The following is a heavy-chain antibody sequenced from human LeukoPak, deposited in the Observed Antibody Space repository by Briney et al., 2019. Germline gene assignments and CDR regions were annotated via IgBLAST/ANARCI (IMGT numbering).Heavy chain of an antibody. V-gene: IGHV3-30*03. D-gene: IGHD4-17*01. CDR3: ARDSYADY. CDR1: GFTFSSYG. J-gene: IGHJ4*02. Sequence: PGRSLRLSCAASGFTFSSYGMHWVRQAPGKGLEWVAVISYDGSNKYYADSVKGRFTISRDNSKNTLYLQMNSLGAEDTAVYYCARDSYADYWGQGTLVTVSS. CDR2: ISYDGSNK.